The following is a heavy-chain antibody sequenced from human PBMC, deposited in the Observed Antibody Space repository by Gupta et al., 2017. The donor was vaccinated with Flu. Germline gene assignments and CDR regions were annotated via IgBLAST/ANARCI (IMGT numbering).Heavy chain of an antibody. D-gene: IGHD1-7*01. CDR2: IYHSGST. V-gene: IGHV4-59*01. J-gene: IGHJ5*02. CDR1: MSSYY. Sequence: MSSYYWSWIRQPPGKGLEWIGYIYHSGSTYYNASLKSRVTISVDTSKKQFSLKLRSVTAADTAVYYRARGLNWNYFLAFDPWGQGTLVTVSS. CDR3: ARGLNWNYFLAFDP.